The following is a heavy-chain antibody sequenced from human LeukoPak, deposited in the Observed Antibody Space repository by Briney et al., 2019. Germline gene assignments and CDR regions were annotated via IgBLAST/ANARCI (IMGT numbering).Heavy chain of an antibody. J-gene: IGHJ4*02. Sequence: GGSLTLSCAASGFTFNSYSMDWVRQAPGKGLEWVSSISSSSNYIYYADSVKGRFTISRDNAKNSLYMQMNSLRAEDTAVYYCARDSRFLEWLLDYWGQGTLVTVSS. V-gene: IGHV3-21*01. CDR1: GFTFNSYS. CDR3: ARDSRFLEWLLDY. CDR2: ISSSSNYI. D-gene: IGHD3-3*01.